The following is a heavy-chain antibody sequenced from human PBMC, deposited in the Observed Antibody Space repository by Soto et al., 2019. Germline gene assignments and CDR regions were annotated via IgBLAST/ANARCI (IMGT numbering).Heavy chain of an antibody. CDR2: ISAYNGNT. Sequence: ASVKVSCKASGYTFTSYGISWVRQAPGQGLEWMGWISAYNGNTNYAQKLQGRVTMTTDTSTSTAYMELRSLRSDDTAVYYCERGGSYYDFWSGQINWFDPWGQGTLVTVSS. D-gene: IGHD3-3*01. V-gene: IGHV1-18*01. CDR3: ERGGSYYDFWSGQINWFDP. CDR1: GYTFTSYG. J-gene: IGHJ5*02.